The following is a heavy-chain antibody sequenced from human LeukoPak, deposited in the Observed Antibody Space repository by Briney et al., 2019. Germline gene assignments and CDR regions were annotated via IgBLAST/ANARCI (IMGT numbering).Heavy chain of an antibody. V-gene: IGHV3-11*04. CDR1: GFTFSDYY. CDR3: ARDHDFYYYYMDV. J-gene: IGHJ6*03. Sequence: KPGGSLRLSCAASGFTFSDYYMSWIRQARGKGLEWVSYISSSGSTIYYADSVKGRFTISRDNAKNSLYLQMNSLRAEDTAVYYCARDHDFYYYYMDVWGKGTTVTVSS. D-gene: IGHD3-3*01. CDR2: ISSSGSTI.